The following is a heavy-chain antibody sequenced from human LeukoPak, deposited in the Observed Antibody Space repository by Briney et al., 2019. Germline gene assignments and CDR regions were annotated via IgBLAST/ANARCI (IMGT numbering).Heavy chain of an antibody. CDR2: INHSGST. V-gene: IGHV4-34*01. Sequence: SETLSLTCAVYGGSFSGYYWSWIRQPPGKGLEWIGEINHSGSTNYNPSLKRRVTIAVDTSKNQFSLKLSSVTAADTAVYYCARVPRVVRGVSYYFDYWGQGTLVTVSS. D-gene: IGHD3-10*01. CDR3: ARVPRVVRGVSYYFDY. CDR1: GGSFSGYY. J-gene: IGHJ4*02.